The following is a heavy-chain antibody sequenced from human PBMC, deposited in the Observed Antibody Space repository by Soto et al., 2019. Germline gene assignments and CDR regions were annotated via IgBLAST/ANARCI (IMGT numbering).Heavy chain of an antibody. CDR3: ARDQYDFWSGYNWFDP. CDR2: IWYDGSNK. D-gene: IGHD3-3*01. V-gene: IGHV3-33*01. Sequence: WVRQAPGKGLEWVAVIWYDGSNKYYADSVKGRFTISRDNSKNTLYLQMNSLRAEDTAVYYCARDQYDFWSGYNWFDPWGQGTLVTVSS. J-gene: IGHJ5*02.